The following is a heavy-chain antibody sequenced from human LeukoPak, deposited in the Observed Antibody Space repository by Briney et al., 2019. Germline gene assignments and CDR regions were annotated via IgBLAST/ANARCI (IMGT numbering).Heavy chain of an antibody. CDR1: GVTFSDYY. Sequence: GGSLRLSCAASGVTFSDYYMSWIRQAPGKGLEWVSYISSSSSYTNYADSVKGRFTISRDNAKNSLYLQMNSLRAEDTAVYYCARVLAPSSPFACVIWRQGTMVTVSS. CDR3: ARVLAPSSPFACVI. D-gene: IGHD6-6*01. V-gene: IGHV3-11*05. J-gene: IGHJ3*02. CDR2: ISSSSSYT.